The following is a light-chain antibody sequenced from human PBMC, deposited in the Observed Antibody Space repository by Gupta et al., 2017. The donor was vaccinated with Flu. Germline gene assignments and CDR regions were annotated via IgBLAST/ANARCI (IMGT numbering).Light chain of an antibody. CDR3: SSYTISRTVI. J-gene: IGLJ2*01. V-gene: IGLV2-14*01. CDR1: SSDVGAYNY. Sequence: SITISCTGTSSDVGAYNYVSWYQQQPGKAPKLMIYEVSKRPSGVSHRLSGSKSGNTASLTISGLQAEDEADYYCSSYTISRTVIFGGGTKLTVL. CDR2: EVS.